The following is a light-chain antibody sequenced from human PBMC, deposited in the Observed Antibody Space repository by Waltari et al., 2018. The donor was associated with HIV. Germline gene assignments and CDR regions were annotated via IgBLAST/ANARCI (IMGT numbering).Light chain of an antibody. J-gene: IGKJ1*01. V-gene: IGKV3-20*01. Sequence: EIVLTQSPGTLSLSPGERATLSCRASQSVSNRYIAWYQQKRGQAPRLLIYAASTRAAGIPDRFSGSGSGPDFTLTIGRLEPEDFAVYFCQQYGASPWTFGQGTKVEIQ. CDR2: AAS. CDR1: QSVSNRY. CDR3: QQYGASPWT.